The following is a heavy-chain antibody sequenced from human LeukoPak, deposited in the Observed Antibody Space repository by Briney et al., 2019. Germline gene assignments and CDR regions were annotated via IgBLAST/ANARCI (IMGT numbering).Heavy chain of an antibody. J-gene: IGHJ4*02. CDR3: ASDVWFGELFDY. D-gene: IGHD3-10*01. Sequence: QPGGSLRLSCAASGFTSSSYEMNWVRQAPGKGLEWVSYISSSGSTIYYADSVKGRFTISRDNAKNSLYLQMNSLRAEDTAVYYCASDVWFGELFDYWGQGTLVTVSS. CDR2: ISSSGSTI. CDR1: GFTSSSYE. V-gene: IGHV3-48*03.